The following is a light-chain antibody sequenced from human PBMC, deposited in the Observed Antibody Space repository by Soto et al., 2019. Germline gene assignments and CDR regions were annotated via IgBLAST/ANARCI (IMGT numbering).Light chain of an antibody. CDR1: QSISSY. Sequence: DIQMTQSPSSLSASVGDRVTIICRASQSISSYLNWYQQKPGKVPKLLISVASNLQSGVPSRFSGSGSGTDFTLTISSLQTEDFATYYCQQSYNTPYSFGQGTKLEIK. CDR2: VAS. CDR3: QQSYNTPYS. V-gene: IGKV1-39*01. J-gene: IGKJ2*03.